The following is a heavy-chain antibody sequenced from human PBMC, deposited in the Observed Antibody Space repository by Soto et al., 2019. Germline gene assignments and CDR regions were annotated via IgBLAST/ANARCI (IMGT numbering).Heavy chain of an antibody. D-gene: IGHD3-10*01. CDR3: AINRIEVVSRGFDL. V-gene: IGHV4-39*01. CDR2: SSYNGGT. Sequence: SDTLSLTCTVSTDSSSFTNSYWGWIRQPPGKGLQWIGSSSYNGGTFYNPSLKGRVVISFDTSKKQSSLQVTSVTAADTAVYFCAINRIEVVSRGFDLWGQGSSVT. CDR1: TDSSSFTNSY. J-gene: IGHJ4*02.